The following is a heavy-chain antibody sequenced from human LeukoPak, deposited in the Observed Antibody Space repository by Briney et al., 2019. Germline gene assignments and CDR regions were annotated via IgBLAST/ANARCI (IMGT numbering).Heavy chain of an antibody. CDR2: ISGSGPT. Sequence: QPGGSLRLSCAASGLTFSSYAMSWVRQVPGKGLEWVSTISGSGPTYYADSVKGRFTISRDNSKNTLYLQMNNLRAEETGPYFCVRRGGSRNWEYYFDYWGQGTLVTVSS. V-gene: IGHV3-23*01. J-gene: IGHJ4*02. D-gene: IGHD1-26*01. CDR3: VRRGGSRNWEYYFDY. CDR1: GLTFSSYA.